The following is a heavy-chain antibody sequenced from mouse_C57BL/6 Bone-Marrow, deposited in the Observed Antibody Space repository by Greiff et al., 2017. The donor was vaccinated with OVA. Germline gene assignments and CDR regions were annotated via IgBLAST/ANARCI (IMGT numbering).Heavy chain of an antibody. D-gene: IGHD2-4*01. CDR1: GFNIKDDY. Sequence: EVQLQESGAELVRPGASVKLSCTASGFNIKDDYMHWVKQRPEQGLEWIGWIDPENGDTEYASKFQGKATITADTSSNTAYLQLSSLTSEDTAVYYCTTGLRREDGMDYWGQGTSVTVSS. CDR2: IDPENGDT. J-gene: IGHJ4*01. CDR3: TTGLRREDGMDY. V-gene: IGHV14-4*01.